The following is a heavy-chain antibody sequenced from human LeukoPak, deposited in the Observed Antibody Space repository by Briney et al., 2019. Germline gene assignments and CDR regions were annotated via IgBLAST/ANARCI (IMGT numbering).Heavy chain of an antibody. D-gene: IGHD3-10*01. V-gene: IGHV5-51*01. CDR2: IYPGDSDT. Sequence: GVALQISCRGSGFAFTFFWIAWVRPMPGKGLGWMGTIYPGDSDTKYSPSFQGQVTISADKSINTACLQWSSLKASDTAIYYCAKYLGTGSYFLDYWGQATLVTVS. J-gene: IGHJ4*02. CDR3: AKYLGTGSYFLDY. CDR1: GFAFTFFW.